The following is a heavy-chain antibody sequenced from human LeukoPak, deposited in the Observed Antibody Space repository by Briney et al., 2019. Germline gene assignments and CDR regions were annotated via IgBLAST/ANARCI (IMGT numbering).Heavy chain of an antibody. J-gene: IGHJ6*02. V-gene: IGHV3-30-3*01. D-gene: IGHD6-13*01. CDR3: ARDMAAAGPIYYGMDV. Sequence: PGGSLRLSCAASGFTFSSYAMHWVRQAPGKGLEWVAVISYDGSNKYYADSVKGRSTISRDNSKNTLYLQMNSLRAEDTAVYYCARDMAAAGPIYYGMDVWGQGTTVTVSS. CDR2: ISYDGSNK. CDR1: GFTFSSYA.